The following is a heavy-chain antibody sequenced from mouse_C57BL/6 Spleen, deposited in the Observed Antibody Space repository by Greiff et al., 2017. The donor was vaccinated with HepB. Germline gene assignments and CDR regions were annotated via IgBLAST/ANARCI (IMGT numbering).Heavy chain of an antibody. V-gene: IGHV1-61*01. D-gene: IGHD2-1*01. CDR1: GYTFTSYW. CDR3: ARGRALLYFDY. CDR2: IYPSDSET. J-gene: IGHJ2*01. Sequence: QVQLQQPGAELVRPGSSVKLSCKASGYTFTSYWMDWVKQRPGQGLEWIGNIYPSDSETHYNQKFKDKATLTVDKSSSTAYMQLSSLTSEDSAVYYGARGRALLYFDYWGQGTTLTVSS.